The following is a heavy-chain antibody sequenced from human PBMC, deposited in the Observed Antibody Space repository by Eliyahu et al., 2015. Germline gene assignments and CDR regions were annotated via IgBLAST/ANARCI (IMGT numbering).Heavy chain of an antibody. CDR1: GYTFASYD. V-gene: IGHV1-8*01. CDR2: MNPNSDNT. CDR3: ARGGGLFSTSSFGISNWFDP. J-gene: IGHJ5*02. D-gene: IGHD6-6*01. Sequence: QVQLVQSGAEVKKPGASVKVSCKASGYTFASYDINWVRQPTGQGLEWMGWMNPNSDNTVYAQNFQGRVSMTRNTSIGTAYMELSGLRSDDTAVYYCARGGGLFSTSSFGISNWFDPWGQGTLVIVSS.